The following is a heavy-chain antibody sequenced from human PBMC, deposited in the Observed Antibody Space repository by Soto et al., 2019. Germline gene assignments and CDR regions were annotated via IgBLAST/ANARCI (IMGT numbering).Heavy chain of an antibody. CDR1: VGTFSSYA. D-gene: IGHD6-19*01. CDR2: IIAIFGTA. J-gene: IGHJ5*02. CDR3: ARERRPGDSSGWYGGSFDP. Sequence: QVQLVQSGAEVKKPGSSVKVSCKASVGTFSSYAISWVRQAPGQGLEWMGGIIAIFGTANYAQKFQGRVTITADESTSTAYMELSSLRSEDTAVYYCARERRPGDSSGWYGGSFDPWGQGTLVTVSS. V-gene: IGHV1-69*01.